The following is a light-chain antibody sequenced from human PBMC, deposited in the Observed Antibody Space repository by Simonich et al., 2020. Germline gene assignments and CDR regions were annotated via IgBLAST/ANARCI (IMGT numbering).Light chain of an antibody. J-gene: IGLJ3*02. CDR1: SSDVGGYNY. Sequence: QSVLTQPPSASGTPGQRVTISCTGTSSDVGGYNYVSWYQQHPGKAPKLMIYDVRKRPSGVSNRFSGSKSGNTAALTISGLQAEDEADYYCSSYTSSSTWVFGGGTKLTVL. V-gene: IGLV2-14*01. CDR2: DVR. CDR3: SSYTSSSTWV.